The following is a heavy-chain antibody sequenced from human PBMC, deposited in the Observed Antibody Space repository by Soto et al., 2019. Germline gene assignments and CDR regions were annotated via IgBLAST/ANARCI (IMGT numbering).Heavy chain of an antibody. J-gene: IGHJ4*02. CDR2: ISYSGST. V-gene: IGHV4-39*07. Sequence: SETLSLTCTVSGGSISSDSYYWGWIRQSPEKGLEWIASISYSGSTYYNPSLKSRITISVDTSKTQFSLKMSSVTAADTAVYFCAREPRDGNTYSPDYWGQGTLVTVSS. D-gene: IGHD2-15*01. CDR1: GGSISSDSYY. CDR3: AREPRDGNTYSPDY.